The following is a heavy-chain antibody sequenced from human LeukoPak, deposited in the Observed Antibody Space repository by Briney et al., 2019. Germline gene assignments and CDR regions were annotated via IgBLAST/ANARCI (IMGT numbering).Heavy chain of an antibody. D-gene: IGHD3-3*01. CDR1: GGTFSSYA. V-gene: IGHV1-69*15. Sequence: SVKVSCKASGGTFSSYAISWVRQAPGQGLEWMGRIIPIFGTANYAQKFEGRVTITADESTSTDYVEMSSLRSEDTAVYYCARADRPTIFGVVAYNWFDPWGQGTLVTVSS. J-gene: IGHJ5*02. CDR3: ARADRPTIFGVVAYNWFDP. CDR2: IIPIFGTA.